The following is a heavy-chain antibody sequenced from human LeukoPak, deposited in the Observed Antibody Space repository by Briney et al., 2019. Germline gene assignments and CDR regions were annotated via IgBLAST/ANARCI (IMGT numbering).Heavy chain of an antibody. V-gene: IGHV4-59*01. J-gene: IGHJ6*03. CDR2: IYYSGST. CDR3: ARVDRYYYDSSGYYYYYYYMDA. Sequence: SESLFLTCTVSVGSISSYYWSWIRQPPGKGLEWSGYIYYSGSTNYNPCVKSRVTISVDTSKKQFSLKLSSVTAADTAVYYCARVDRYYYDSSGYYYYYYYMDAWGKGTTVTVSS. CDR1: VGSISSYY. D-gene: IGHD3-22*01.